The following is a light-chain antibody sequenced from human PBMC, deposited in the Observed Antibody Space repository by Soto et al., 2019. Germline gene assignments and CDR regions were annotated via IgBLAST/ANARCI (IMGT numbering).Light chain of an antibody. CDR1: S. Sequence: QSALTQPASVSGSPGQSITISCTGTSVSWYQQHPGKAPKLMIYDVSSRPSGLSNRFSGSKSGNTASLTISGLQAEDEADYYCSSYTTSSTLVFGGGTKLTVL. CDR3: SSYTTSSTLV. CDR2: DVS. J-gene: IGLJ2*01. V-gene: IGLV2-14*01.